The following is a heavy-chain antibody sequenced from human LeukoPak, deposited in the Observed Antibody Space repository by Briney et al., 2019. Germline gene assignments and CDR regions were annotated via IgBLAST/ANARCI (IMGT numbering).Heavy chain of an antibody. Sequence: SETLSLTCAVYGGSFSGYYWSWIRQPPGKGLEWIGEINHSGSTNYNPSLKSRVTISVDTSKNQFSLKLSSVTAAGTAVYYCARRGSYYDYWGQGTLVTVSS. V-gene: IGHV4-34*01. D-gene: IGHD3-16*01. CDR3: ARRGSYYDY. CDR1: GGSFSGYY. CDR2: INHSGST. J-gene: IGHJ4*02.